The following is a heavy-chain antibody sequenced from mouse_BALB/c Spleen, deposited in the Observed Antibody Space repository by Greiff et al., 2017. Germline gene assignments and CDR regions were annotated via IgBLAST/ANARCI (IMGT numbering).Heavy chain of an antibody. CDR1: GFTFSSYA. D-gene: IGHD2-1*01. J-gene: IGHJ3*01. CDR3: ASFYYGNLDWFAY. V-gene: IGHV5-6-5*01. CDR2: ISSGGST. Sequence: EVQVVESGGGLVKPGGSLKLSCAASGFTFSSYAMSWVRQTPEKRLEWVASISSGGSTYYPDSVKGRFTISRDNARNILYLQMSSLRSEDTAMYYCASFYYGNLDWFAYWGQGTLVTVSA.